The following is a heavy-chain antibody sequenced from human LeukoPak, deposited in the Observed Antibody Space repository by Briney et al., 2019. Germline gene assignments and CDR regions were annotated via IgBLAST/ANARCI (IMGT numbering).Heavy chain of an antibody. CDR1: GYSFTSYW. D-gene: IGHD3-10*01. J-gene: IGHJ4*02. CDR2: INADTGNT. Sequence: GESLKISCKGSGYSFTSYWIGWVRQAPGQRLEWMGWINADTGNTKYSQKVQGRVTITRDTSASTAYMELSSLRSEDTAVYYCARGGSGGTVGYFDYWDQGTLVTVSS. V-gene: IGHV1-3*01. CDR3: ARGGSGGTVGYFDY.